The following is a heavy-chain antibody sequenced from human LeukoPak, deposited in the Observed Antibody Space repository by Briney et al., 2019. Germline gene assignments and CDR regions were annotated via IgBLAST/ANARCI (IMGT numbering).Heavy chain of an antibody. CDR1: GASISRYY. CDR2: VYTSGST. V-gene: IGHV4-4*07. D-gene: IGHD2-15*01. J-gene: IGHJ5*02. CDR3: ARDPDSTYWFAA. Sequence: SETLSLTCTVSGASISRYYWNWIRQPAGKGLEWIGRVYTSGSTEYNPSLKSRVTLSVDTSKNQFSLRLDSVTAADTAVYYCARDPDSTYWFAAWGQGTLVTVPS.